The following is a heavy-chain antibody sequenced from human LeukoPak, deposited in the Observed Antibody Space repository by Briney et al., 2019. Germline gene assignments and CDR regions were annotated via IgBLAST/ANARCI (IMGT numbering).Heavy chain of an antibody. J-gene: IGHJ4*02. CDR1: GFTFDDYA. Sequence: TGGSLRLSCAASGFTFDDYAMHWVRQAPGKGLEWVSGISWNSGSIGYADSVKGRFTISRDNAKNPLYLQMNSLRAEDTAVYYCARELDYLPLGGVFDYWGQGTLVTVSS. V-gene: IGHV3-9*01. D-gene: IGHD2-8*02. CDR2: ISWNSGSI. CDR3: ARELDYLPLGGVFDY.